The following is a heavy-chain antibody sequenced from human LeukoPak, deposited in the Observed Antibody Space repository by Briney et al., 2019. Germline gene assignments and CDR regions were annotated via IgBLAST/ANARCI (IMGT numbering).Heavy chain of an antibody. CDR1: GFTFGDYA. V-gene: IGHV3-23*01. J-gene: IGHJ4*02. CDR2: TAGSGLSK. D-gene: IGHD3-22*01. Sequence: GGSLRLSCTASGFTFGDYAMSWIRQAPGRGLEWASSTAGSGLSKDYADSVKGRFTISKDKSKNTLYLQMDNLRAEDTGVYFCARLPTFYYDSSGYHYDYWGQGTLVTVSS. CDR3: ARLPTFYYDSSGYHYDY.